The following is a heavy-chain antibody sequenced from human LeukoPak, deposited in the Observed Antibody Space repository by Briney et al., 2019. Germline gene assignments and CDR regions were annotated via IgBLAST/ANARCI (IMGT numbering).Heavy chain of an antibody. V-gene: IGHV4-39*07. CDR3: ARIFDS. CDR2: VFYTGKT. CDR1: GGLFYTSDYY. J-gene: IGHJ4*02. Sequence: SETLSLTCTVSGGLFYTSDYYWGWIRQSPGKGLEWIGDVFYTGKTNYNPSLRGRVTISINTSKNQFSLKLASVTAADTAVYYCARIFDSWGQGALVTVSS.